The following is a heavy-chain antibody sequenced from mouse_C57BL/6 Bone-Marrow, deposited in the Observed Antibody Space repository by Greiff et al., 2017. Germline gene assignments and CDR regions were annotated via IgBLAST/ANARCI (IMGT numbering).Heavy chain of an antibody. D-gene: IGHD2-1*01. CDR3: AREGNYVLDY. CDR1: GFPFSDYY. CDR2: INYDGSST. V-gene: IGHV5-16*01. Sequence: EVMLVESEGGLVQPGSSMKLSCTASGFPFSDYYMAWVRQVPEKGLEWVANINYDGSSTYYLDSLKSRFIISRDNAKNILYLQMSSLKSEDTATYYCAREGNYVLDYWCQGTTLTVSS. J-gene: IGHJ2*01.